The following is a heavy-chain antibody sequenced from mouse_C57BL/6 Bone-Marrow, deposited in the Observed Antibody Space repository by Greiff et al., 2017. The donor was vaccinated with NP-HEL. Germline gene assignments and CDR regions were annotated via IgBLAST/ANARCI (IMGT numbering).Heavy chain of an antibody. Sequence: VQLQQSGPELVKPGASVKMSCKASGYTFTDYNMHRVKQSHGKSLEWIGYINPNNGGTSSNQQFKGTATLTVNKSSSPAYMELRSLTSEDSAVYYCARSQNYYYGSSHWYFEVWGTGTTVTVSS. J-gene: IGHJ1*03. CDR3: ARSQNYYYGSSHWYFEV. V-gene: IGHV1-22*01. D-gene: IGHD1-1*01. CDR2: INPNNGGT. CDR1: GYTFTDYN.